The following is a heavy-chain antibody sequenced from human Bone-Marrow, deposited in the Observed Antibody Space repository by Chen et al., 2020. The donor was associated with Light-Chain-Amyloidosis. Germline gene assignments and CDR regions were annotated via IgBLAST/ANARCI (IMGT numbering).Heavy chain of an antibody. CDR2: IYISRTT. CDR1: GGSIRSDHYY. J-gene: IGHJ4*02. CDR3: ARSYSGYFDY. V-gene: IGHV4-61*02. Sequence: QVQLQESGTGLVKPSQTLSLTCTVSGGSIRSDHYYWSWIRQPAGKGLEWIGHIYISRTTNYNPSLKSRVTISLDTSKNQFSLNLSSVTAADTAVYYCARSYSGYFDYWGQGTQVTVSS. D-gene: IGHD5-12*01.